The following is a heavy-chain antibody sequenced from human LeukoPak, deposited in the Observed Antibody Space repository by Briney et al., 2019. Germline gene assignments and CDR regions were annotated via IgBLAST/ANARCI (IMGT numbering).Heavy chain of an antibody. D-gene: IGHD3-10*01. Sequence: GASVKVSCKASGYTFTSYAMHWVRQAPGQRLEWMGWINAGNGNTKYSQKFQGRVTITRDTSASTAYMELSSPRSEDTAVYYCARALPLGRFGELVVYWGQGTLVTVSS. J-gene: IGHJ4*02. CDR3: ARALPLGRFGELVVY. CDR2: INAGNGNT. CDR1: GYTFTSYA. V-gene: IGHV1-3*01.